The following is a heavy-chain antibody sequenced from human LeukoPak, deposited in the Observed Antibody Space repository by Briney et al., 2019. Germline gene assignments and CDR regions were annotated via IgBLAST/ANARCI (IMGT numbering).Heavy chain of an antibody. J-gene: IGHJ4*02. Sequence: RASVKVSCKASGYTFTSYGISWVRQAPGQGLEWMGWISAYNGNTNYAQKLEGRVTMTTDTSTSTAYMELRSLRSDDTAVYYCARAGGTLIVSTTYTDYWGQGTLVTVSS. CDR1: GYTFTSYG. CDR2: ISAYNGNT. CDR3: ARAGGTLIVSTTYTDY. V-gene: IGHV1-18*01. D-gene: IGHD5/OR15-5a*01.